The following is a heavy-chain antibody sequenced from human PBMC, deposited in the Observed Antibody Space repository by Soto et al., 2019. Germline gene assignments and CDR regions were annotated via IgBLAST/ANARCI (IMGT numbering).Heavy chain of an antibody. CDR2: IWYDGSNK. Sequence: GGSLRLSCAASGFTFSSYGMHWVRQAPGKGLEWVAVIWYDGSNKYYADSVKGRFTISRDNSKNTLYLQMNSLRAEDTAVYYCARAVAAAGTSPDYWGRGTLVTVSS. CDR3: ARAVAAAGTSPDY. J-gene: IGHJ4*02. V-gene: IGHV3-33*01. CDR1: GFTFSSYG. D-gene: IGHD6-13*01.